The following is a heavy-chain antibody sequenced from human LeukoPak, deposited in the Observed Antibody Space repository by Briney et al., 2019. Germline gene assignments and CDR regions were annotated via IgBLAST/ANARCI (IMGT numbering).Heavy chain of an antibody. CDR1: GGSINNYY. J-gene: IGHJ6*02. Sequence: PSETLSLTCTVSGGSINNYYWSWIRQPPGKGLEWIGEINHSGSTNYNPSLKSRVTISVDTSKNQFSLKLSSVTAADTAVYYCARAVDCSSTSCYLSYYYYGMDVWGQGTTVTVSS. CDR3: ARAVDCSSTSCYLSYYYYGMDV. CDR2: INHSGST. D-gene: IGHD2-2*01. V-gene: IGHV4-34*01.